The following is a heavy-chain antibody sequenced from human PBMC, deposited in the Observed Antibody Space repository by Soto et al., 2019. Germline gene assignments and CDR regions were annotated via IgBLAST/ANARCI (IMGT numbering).Heavy chain of an antibody. CDR3: ARGDVFDL. Sequence: QVQLQESGPGLVKPSETVSLICTVSGDSISGYYWSWIRQPAEKGLEWIGRIYSSGNANYNPSLKSRVSMSVDMSKNQFSLKVTSVTAADTAMYYCARGDVFDLWGQGTKVTVSS. CDR2: IYSSGNA. J-gene: IGHJ3*01. CDR1: GDSISGYY. V-gene: IGHV4-4*07.